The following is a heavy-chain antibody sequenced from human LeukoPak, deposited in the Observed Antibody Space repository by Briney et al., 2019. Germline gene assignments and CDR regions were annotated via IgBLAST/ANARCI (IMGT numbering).Heavy chain of an antibody. V-gene: IGHV4-34*01. CDR1: GGSFRGYY. CDR3: ARGFRNRYYGSGSYSRPRGYGMDV. D-gene: IGHD3-10*01. CDR2: INHSGST. Sequence: PAETLSLTCAVYGGSFRGYYWSWLRQPPGKGVEGVGEINHSGSTNYNPSLKSRVTISVETSKNPFSLKLSSVTAADTAVYYCARGFRNRYYGSGSYSRPRGYGMDVWGQGTLVTVSS. J-gene: IGHJ6*02.